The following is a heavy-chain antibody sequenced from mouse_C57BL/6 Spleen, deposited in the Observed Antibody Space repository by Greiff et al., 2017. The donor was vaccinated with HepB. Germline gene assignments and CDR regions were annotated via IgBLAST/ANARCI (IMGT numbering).Heavy chain of an antibody. V-gene: IGHV1-80*01. Sequence: QVQLQQSGAELVKPGASVKISCKASGYAFSSYWMNWVKQRPGKGLEWIGQIYPGDGDTNYNGKFKGKATLTADKSSSTAYMQHSSLTSEDSAVYFCARPSYYGSSYGDYFDYWGQGTTLTVSS. D-gene: IGHD1-1*01. CDR2: IYPGDGDT. J-gene: IGHJ2*01. CDR1: GYAFSSYW. CDR3: ARPSYYGSSYGDYFDY.